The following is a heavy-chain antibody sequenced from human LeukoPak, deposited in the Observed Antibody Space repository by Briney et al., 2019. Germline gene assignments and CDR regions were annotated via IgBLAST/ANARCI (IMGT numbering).Heavy chain of an antibody. Sequence: GGSLRLSCAASGFTFSSYAMHWVRQAPGKGLEWVAVISYDGSNKYYADSVKGRFTISRDNSKNTLYLQMNSLRAEDTAVYYCTTVYYYDSSGYYVGDYWGQGTLVTVSS. CDR3: TTVYYYDSSGYYVGDY. J-gene: IGHJ4*02. D-gene: IGHD3-22*01. CDR1: GFTFSSYA. V-gene: IGHV3-30*04. CDR2: ISYDGSNK.